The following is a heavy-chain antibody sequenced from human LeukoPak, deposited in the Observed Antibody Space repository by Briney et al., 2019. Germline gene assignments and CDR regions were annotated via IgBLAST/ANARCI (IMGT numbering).Heavy chain of an antibody. CDR2: INQDGTER. J-gene: IGHJ4*02. V-gene: IGHV3-7*01. CDR1: GFPLSDYW. Sequence: GGSLRLSCAASGFPLSDYWMDWVRQAPGKGMEWVANINQDGTERYYVDSVKCRFTISRDNAKNSLYLQMNSLRAEDTAVYYCSRSLDYWGQGALVTVSS. CDR3: SRSLDY.